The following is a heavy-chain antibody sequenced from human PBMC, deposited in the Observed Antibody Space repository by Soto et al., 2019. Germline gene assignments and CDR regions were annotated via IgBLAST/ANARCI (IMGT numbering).Heavy chain of an antibody. CDR3: ATYYSSSWYYFDY. CDR2: IYYSGST. V-gene: IGHV4-31*03. D-gene: IGHD6-13*01. Sequence: SETLSLTCTVSGGSISSGGYYWSWIRQHPGKGLEWIGYIYYSGSTYYNPSLKSRVTISIDTSKNQFSLKLSSVTAADTAVYYCATYYSSSWYYFDYWGQGTLVTVSS. CDR1: GGSISSGGYY. J-gene: IGHJ4*02.